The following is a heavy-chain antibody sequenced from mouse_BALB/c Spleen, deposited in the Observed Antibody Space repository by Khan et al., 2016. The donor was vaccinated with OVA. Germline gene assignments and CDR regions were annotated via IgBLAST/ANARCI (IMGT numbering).Heavy chain of an antibody. D-gene: IGHD1-2*01. V-gene: IGHV5-6-5*01. CDR3: SRGDYHGRGYFDV. Sequence: EVELVESGGGLVKPGGSLELSCAASGLTFSIYAMSWVRQTPEKRLEWVASISTGGSTYYVHSVTGRFTISRANARNMLYLRMSSLRSEDTAMYYCSRGDYHGRGYFDVWGAGTLVTVSS. J-gene: IGHJ1*01. CDR2: ISTGGST. CDR1: GLTFSIYA.